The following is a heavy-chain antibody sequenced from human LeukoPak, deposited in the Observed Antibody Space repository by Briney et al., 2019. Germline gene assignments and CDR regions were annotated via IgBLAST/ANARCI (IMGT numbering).Heavy chain of an antibody. J-gene: IGHJ5*02. Sequence: ASVKVSCKASGGTFSSYAISWVRQAPGQGLEWMGGIIPIFGTANYAQKFQGRVTITADKSTSTAYMGLSSLRSEDTAVYYCARDPNQYCSGGSCYRWFDPWGQGTLVTVSS. CDR2: IIPIFGTA. V-gene: IGHV1-69*06. D-gene: IGHD2-15*01. CDR3: ARDPNQYCSGGSCYRWFDP. CDR1: GGTFSSYA.